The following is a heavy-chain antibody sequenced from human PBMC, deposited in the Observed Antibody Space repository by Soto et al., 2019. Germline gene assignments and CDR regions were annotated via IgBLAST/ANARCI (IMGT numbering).Heavy chain of an antibody. CDR1: GGSVDSNRYY. CDR2: IFYTGIT. D-gene: IGHD6-13*01. J-gene: IGHJ5*02. V-gene: IGHV4-39*01. Sequence: QLQLQESGPGLVKPSETLSLTCTVSGGSVDSNRYYWAWIRQPPGKGLEWIGSIFYTGITYSSTSLKGRLIISVDPSKNQFSLKLTAVTAAQTAMYYCARPTTIGAAAGKVWFDPWGQGTLVTVSS. CDR3: ARPTTIGAAAGKVWFDP.